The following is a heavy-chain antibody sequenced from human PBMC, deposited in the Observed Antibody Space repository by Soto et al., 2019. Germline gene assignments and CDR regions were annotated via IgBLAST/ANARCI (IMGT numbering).Heavy chain of an antibody. CDR2: IKQDGSEK. CDR1: GFTFSSYW. D-gene: IGHD3-16*01. Sequence: SLRLSCAASGFTFSSYWMNWVRQAPGKGLEWVADIKQDGSEKHYVDSVRGRFTISRDDAKNSLYLQLNSLRAEDTAVYYCARGGELWSYFDYWGQGTLVTVSS. CDR3: ARGGELWSYFDY. V-gene: IGHV3-7*03. J-gene: IGHJ4*02.